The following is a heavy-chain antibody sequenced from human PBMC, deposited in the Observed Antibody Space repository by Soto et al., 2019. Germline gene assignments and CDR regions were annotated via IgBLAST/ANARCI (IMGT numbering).Heavy chain of an antibody. D-gene: IGHD6-13*01. Sequence: GGSLRLSCAASGFTFSSYSMNWVRQAPGKGLEWVSSISSSSSYIYYADSVKGRFTISRDNAKNSLYLQMNSLRAEDTAVYYCARDSHAWYSSSWYRGDWFDPWGQGTLVTVSS. V-gene: IGHV3-21*01. J-gene: IGHJ5*02. CDR2: ISSSSSYI. CDR1: GFTFSSYS. CDR3: ARDSHAWYSSSWYRGDWFDP.